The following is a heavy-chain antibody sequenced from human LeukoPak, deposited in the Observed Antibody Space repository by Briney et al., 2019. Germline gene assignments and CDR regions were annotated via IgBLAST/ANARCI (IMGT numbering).Heavy chain of an antibody. CDR1: GGSISSYY. D-gene: IGHD1-26*01. CDR2: IYYSGST. CDR3: ARRKLPRGVGAIFPFDY. J-gene: IGHJ4*02. Sequence: SETLSLTCTVSGGSISSYYWSWIRQPPGKGLEWIGYIYYSGSTNYNPSLKSRVTISVDTSKNQFSLKLSSVTAADTAVYYCARRKLPRGVGAIFPFDYWGQGTLVTVSP. V-gene: IGHV4-59*12.